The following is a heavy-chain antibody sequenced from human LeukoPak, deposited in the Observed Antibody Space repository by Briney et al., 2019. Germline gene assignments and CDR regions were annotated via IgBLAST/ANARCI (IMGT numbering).Heavy chain of an antibody. D-gene: IGHD6-6*01. Sequence: QPGGSLRLSYAVSGFTVSNDYMSWVRQAPGKGLEWVSVIYGGGDTYYADSVRGRFTISRDNFENTLFLQMDSLRPEDTAVYYCTRLLPSSHHFFDSWGQGTLVTVSS. CDR2: IYGGGDT. CDR3: TRLLPSSHHFFDS. J-gene: IGHJ4*02. CDR1: GFTVSNDY. V-gene: IGHV3-53*01.